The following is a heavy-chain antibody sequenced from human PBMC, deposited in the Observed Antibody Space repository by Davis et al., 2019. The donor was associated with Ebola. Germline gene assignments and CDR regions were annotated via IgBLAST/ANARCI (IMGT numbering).Heavy chain of an antibody. Sequence: GESLKISCAASGFTSGRYAMSWVRQAPGRGLEWVALIYGSGSTYYADSVKGRFTISRDDLKNTVDVQMNSLRVEDSAIYYCAKDEELQFGMDVWGQGTTVTVSS. D-gene: IGHD5-24*01. J-gene: IGHJ6*02. CDR3: AKDEELQFGMDV. CDR2: IYGSGST. V-gene: IGHV3-23*01. CDR1: GFTSGRYA.